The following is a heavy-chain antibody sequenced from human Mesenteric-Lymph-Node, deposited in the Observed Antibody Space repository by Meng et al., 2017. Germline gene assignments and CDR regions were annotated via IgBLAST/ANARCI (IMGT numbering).Heavy chain of an antibody. Sequence: GESLKISCAASGFTFSNYAVNWVRQAPGKGLEWVSGVSPGGGSTIYADSVKGRFTVSRDNSKDIVYLEMSNMRAEDTAVYYCAKRPYWGQGTLVTVSS. V-gene: IGHV3-23*01. CDR1: GFTFSNYA. CDR3: AKRPY. J-gene: IGHJ4*02. CDR2: VSPGGGST.